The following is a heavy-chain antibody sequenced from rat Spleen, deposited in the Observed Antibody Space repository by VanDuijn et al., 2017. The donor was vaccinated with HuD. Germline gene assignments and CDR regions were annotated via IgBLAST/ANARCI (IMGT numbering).Heavy chain of an antibody. CDR2: ISYEGSST. D-gene: IGHD4-3*01. CDR1: GFTFSDYY. J-gene: IGHJ4*01. Sequence: EVQLVESGGGLEQPGRSLKLSCAASGFTFSDYYMAWVRQAPKKGLEWVASISYEGSSTYYGDSVKGRFTISRDNAKSTLYLQMDSLRSEDTATYYCARHGWGYGVMDAWGQGASVTVSS. V-gene: IGHV5-22*01. CDR3: ARHGWGYGVMDA.